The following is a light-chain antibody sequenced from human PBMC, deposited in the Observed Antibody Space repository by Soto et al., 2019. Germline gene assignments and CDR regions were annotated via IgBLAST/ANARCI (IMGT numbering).Light chain of an antibody. CDR1: QNVGTF. V-gene: IGKV3-15*01. Sequence: EIVLTQSPGTLSLSPGERATLSCRASQNVGTFLAWYQLKPGQAPRLLISGASTGATGIPARFSGSGSGTEFTLTISSLQSEDCAIYYCQQYHTWPITFGGGTKLDIK. J-gene: IGKJ4*01. CDR2: GAS. CDR3: QQYHTWPIT.